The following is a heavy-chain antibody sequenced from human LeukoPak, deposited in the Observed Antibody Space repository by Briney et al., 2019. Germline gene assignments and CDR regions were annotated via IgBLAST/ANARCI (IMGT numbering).Heavy chain of an antibody. CDR3: ASSLQSVFSSLYYYGMDV. Sequence: GASVKVSCKASGYTFTGYYMHWVRQAPGQGLEWMGWINTNTGNPTYAQGFTGRFVFSLDTSVSTAYLQISSLKAEDTAVYYCASSLQSVFSSLYYYGMDVWGQGTTVTVSS. D-gene: IGHD2-21*01. V-gene: IGHV7-4-1*02. CDR2: INTNTGNP. J-gene: IGHJ6*02. CDR1: GYTFTGYY.